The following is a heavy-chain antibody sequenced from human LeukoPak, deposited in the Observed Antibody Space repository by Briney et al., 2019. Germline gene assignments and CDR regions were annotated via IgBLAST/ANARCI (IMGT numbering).Heavy chain of an antibody. J-gene: IGHJ4*02. Sequence: SETLSLTCAVYGGSFSGYYWSWIRQPPGKGLEWIGEINHSGSTNYNPSLKSRVTISVDTSKNQFSLKLSSVTAADTAVYYCARPYTGSSAPRDYWGQGTLVTVSS. D-gene: IGHD5-12*01. CDR3: ARPYTGSSAPRDY. V-gene: IGHV4-34*01. CDR1: GGSFSGYY. CDR2: INHSGST.